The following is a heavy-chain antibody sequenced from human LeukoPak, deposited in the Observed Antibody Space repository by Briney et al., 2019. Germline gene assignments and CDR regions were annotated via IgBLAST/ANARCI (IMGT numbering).Heavy chain of an antibody. J-gene: IGHJ4*02. D-gene: IGHD5-18*01. Sequence: GGSLRLSCEASGFTFDDCAMHWVRQAPGKGLEWVSGISWNSGIIDYADSVKGRFTISRDNAKNSLYLQMNSLRAEDTALYYCVKVRGYSYGYFDYWGQGTLVTVSS. V-gene: IGHV3-9*01. CDR3: VKVRGYSYGYFDY. CDR1: GFTFDDCA. CDR2: ISWNSGII.